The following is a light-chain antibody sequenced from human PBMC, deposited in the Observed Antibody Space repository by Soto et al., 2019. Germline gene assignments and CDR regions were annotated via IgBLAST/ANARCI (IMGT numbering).Light chain of an antibody. V-gene: IGKV3-11*01. J-gene: IGKJ4*01. CDR3: QQRSKWPLT. Sequence: EIVLTQSPDTLSLSPGERATLSCRASQSVSRYLAWYQQKPGQAPRLLIYDASNRATGIPVRFSGSGSGTDFTLTLSSLEPEDFAVYYCQQRSKWPLTFGGGTKVEIK. CDR1: QSVSRY. CDR2: DAS.